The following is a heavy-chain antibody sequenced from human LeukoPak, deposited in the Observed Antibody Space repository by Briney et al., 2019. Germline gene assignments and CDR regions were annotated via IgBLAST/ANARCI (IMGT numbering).Heavy chain of an antibody. CDR1: GFTFDDYG. Sequence: GGSLRLSCAASGFTFDDYGMSWVRQAPGKGLEWVSGINWNGGSTGYADSVKGRFTISRDNSKNTLYLQMNSLRAEDTAVYYCARWRGDYGDYNEYNWFDPWGQGTLVTVSS. CDR2: INWNGGST. V-gene: IGHV3-20*04. J-gene: IGHJ5*02. CDR3: ARWRGDYGDYNEYNWFDP. D-gene: IGHD4-17*01.